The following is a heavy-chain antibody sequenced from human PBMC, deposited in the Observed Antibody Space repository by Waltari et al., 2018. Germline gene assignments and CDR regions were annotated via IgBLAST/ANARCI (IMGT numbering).Heavy chain of an antibody. Sequence: QLQLQESGPGLVKPSETLSLTCSVSGDSITSSTYYWAWIRQAPGQGPEWIGSFYYIGSTYYNPSLESRVTISVDAPKNQFSLKLASVTAADTAVYYCARDLSSPLFDRWGQGTLVTVSS. CDR2: FYYIGST. V-gene: IGHV4-39*07. CDR1: GDSITSSTYY. D-gene: IGHD6-6*01. J-gene: IGHJ5*02. CDR3: ARDLSSPLFDR.